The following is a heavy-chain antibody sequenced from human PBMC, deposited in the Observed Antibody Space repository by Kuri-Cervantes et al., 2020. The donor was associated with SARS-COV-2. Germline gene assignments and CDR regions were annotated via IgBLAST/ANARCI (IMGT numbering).Heavy chain of an antibody. D-gene: IGHD3-22*01. CDR3: ARVRQYDSSGYYAYYFDY. Sequence: ESLKISCTVSGGSISSSSYYWGWIRQPPGKGLEWIGSIYYSGSTYYNPSLKSRVTISVDTSKNQFSLKLSSVTAADTAVYYCARVRQYDSSGYYAYYFDYWGQGTLVTVSS. V-gene: IGHV4-39*07. CDR2: IYYSGST. CDR1: GGSISSSSYY. J-gene: IGHJ4*02.